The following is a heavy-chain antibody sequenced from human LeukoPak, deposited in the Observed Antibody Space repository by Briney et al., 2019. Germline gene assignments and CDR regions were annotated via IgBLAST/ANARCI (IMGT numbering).Heavy chain of an antibody. CDR2: IYPGVST. CDR1: GLDVISNY. CDR3: ALRSSTSWSLRD. V-gene: IGHV3-53*01. D-gene: IGHD2-2*01. J-gene: IGHJ4*02. Sequence: GGSLRLSCAASGLDVISNYMTWVRQAPGKGLEWVSVIYPGVSTHYADSVKGRFIISRDNSKNMVSLQMNDLRADDTAVYYCALRSSTSWSLRDWGQGTLVTVSS.